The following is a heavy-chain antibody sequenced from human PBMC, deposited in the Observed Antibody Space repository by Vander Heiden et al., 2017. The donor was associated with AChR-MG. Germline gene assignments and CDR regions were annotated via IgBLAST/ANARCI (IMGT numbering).Heavy chain of an antibody. V-gene: IGHV3-48*02. CDR3: ARGTRRLFGVVNNWFDP. Sequence: EVQLVESGGGLVQPGGSLRLSCAASGFTFSSYSMNWVRQAPGKGLEWVSYISSSSSTIYYADSVKGRFTISRDNAKNSLYLQMNSLRDEDTAVYYCARGTRRLFGVVNNWFDPWGQGTLVTVSS. J-gene: IGHJ5*02. CDR2: ISSSSSTI. CDR1: GFTFSSYS. D-gene: IGHD3-3*01.